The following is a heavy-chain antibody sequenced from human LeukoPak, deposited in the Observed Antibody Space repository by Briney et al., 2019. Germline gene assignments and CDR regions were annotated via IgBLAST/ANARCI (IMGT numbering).Heavy chain of an antibody. CDR2: ISAYNGNT. V-gene: IGHV1-18*01. Sequence: GASVKASCKASGYPFTTFGISWVRQAPGQGLEWMGWISAYNGNTNYVQKFQGRVTMTTDTSTSTAYMELRSLRSDDTAVYYCARHQNAAPNVWDWFDPWGQGTQVTVSS. J-gene: IGHJ5*02. CDR3: ARHQNAAPNVWDWFDP. D-gene: IGHD3-16*01. CDR1: GYPFTTFG.